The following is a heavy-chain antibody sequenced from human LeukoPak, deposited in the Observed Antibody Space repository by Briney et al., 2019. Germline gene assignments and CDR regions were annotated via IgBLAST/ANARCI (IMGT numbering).Heavy chain of an antibody. CDR2: ISWNSGNI. D-gene: IGHD6-19*01. V-gene: IGHV3-9*01. Sequence: GRSLRLSCAASGFNFDDYAMHWVRQAPRKGLEWVSGISWNSGNIGYADSVKGRFTLSRDNAKNSLYLQMNSLRAEDTAVYYCARSSGHYYYYMDVWGKGTTVTVSS. J-gene: IGHJ6*03. CDR1: GFNFDDYA. CDR3: ARSSGHYYYYMDV.